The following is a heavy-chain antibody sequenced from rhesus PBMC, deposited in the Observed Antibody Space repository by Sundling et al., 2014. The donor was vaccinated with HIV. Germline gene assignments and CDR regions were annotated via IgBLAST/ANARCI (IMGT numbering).Heavy chain of an antibody. J-gene: IGHJ6*01. CDR2: ISYDGSKK. V-gene: IGHV3-54*02. CDR1: GFTFSSYG. Sequence: EVQLVESGGGLVQPGGSLRLSCAASGFTFSSYGMHWVRQAPGQGLDWVAVISYDGSKKYYADSVKDRFAISRDNSKNMLYLQMNNLKLEDTAVYYCAREGPPVNLVLVLLETDGLDSWGQGVVVTVSS. CDR3: AREGPPVNLVLVLLETDGLDS. D-gene: IGHD2-2*01.